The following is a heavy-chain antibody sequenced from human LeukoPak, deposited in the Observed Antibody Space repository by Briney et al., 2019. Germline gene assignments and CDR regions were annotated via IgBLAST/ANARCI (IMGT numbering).Heavy chain of an antibody. CDR2: IRSKANNYAT. Sequence: GGSLKLSCAASGFTFSGSAMHWVRQASGKGLEWVGRIRSKANNYATAYAASVKGRFTISRDDSKNTAYLQMNSLRAEDTALYYCAKDPRAVAGPSTRFDPWGQGTLVTVSS. V-gene: IGHV3-73*01. J-gene: IGHJ5*02. CDR1: GFTFSGSA. CDR3: AKDPRAVAGPSTRFDP. D-gene: IGHD6-19*01.